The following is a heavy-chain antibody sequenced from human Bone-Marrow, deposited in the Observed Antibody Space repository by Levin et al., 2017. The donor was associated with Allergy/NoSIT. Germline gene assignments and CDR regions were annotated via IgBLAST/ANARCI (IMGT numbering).Heavy chain of an antibody. Sequence: GASVKVSCKASGGTFTNYAISWVRQAPGQGLEWMGRIIPILGMAIYAQKFQGRVTITADTSANTAFMELSRLRSEDTAVYFCASLDHTAPGAYYYYYMDVWGKGTTVTVSS. J-gene: IGHJ6*03. CDR1: GGTFTNYA. D-gene: IGHD5-18*01. CDR3: ASLDHTAPGAYYYYYMDV. V-gene: IGHV1-69*04. CDR2: IIPILGMA.